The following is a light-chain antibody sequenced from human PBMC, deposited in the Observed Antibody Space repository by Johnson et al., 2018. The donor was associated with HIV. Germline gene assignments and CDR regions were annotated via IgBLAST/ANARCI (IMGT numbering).Light chain of an antibody. CDR3: GAWDSSLSAYV. CDR1: RSNIGNNY. Sequence: QSVLTQPPSVSAAPGQKVTISCSGSRSNIGNNYVSWYQQLPGTAPKLLISNNSKRPSGIPDRFSGSKSGTSATLAITGLQTGDEADYYCGAWDSSLSAYVFGTVTKVTVL. V-gene: IGLV1-51*01. J-gene: IGLJ1*01. CDR2: NNS.